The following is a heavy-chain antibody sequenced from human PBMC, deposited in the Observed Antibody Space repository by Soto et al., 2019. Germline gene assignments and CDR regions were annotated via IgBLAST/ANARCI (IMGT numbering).Heavy chain of an antibody. J-gene: IGHJ5*02. V-gene: IGHV1-18*01. CDR3: ARDGRWFDV. CDR1: GYRFSSYD. Sequence: QVQLVQSGAEVKKPGASVKVSCKASGYRFSSYDITWVRQATGQGLEWMGWIRAYIGNTNYAENLQGRVTMTTGTSTSTANMKLRSLKSDDTAVYYCARDGRWFDVWGQGTLVTVSS. CDR2: IRAYIGNT.